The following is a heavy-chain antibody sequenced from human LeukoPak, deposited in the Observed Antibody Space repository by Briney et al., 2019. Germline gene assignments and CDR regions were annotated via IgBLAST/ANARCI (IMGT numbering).Heavy chain of an antibody. CDR3: AKDLGSSTSWYNWFDP. CDR2: IGGSGGST. CDR1: GFTFSSYA. Sequence: GGSLRLSCAASGFTFSSYAMSWVRQAPGKGLEWVSAIGGSGGSTYYADSVKGRFTISRDNSKNTLYLQMNSLRAEDTAVYYCAKDLGSSTSWYNWFDPWGQGTLVTVSS. V-gene: IGHV3-23*01. D-gene: IGHD2-2*01. J-gene: IGHJ5*02.